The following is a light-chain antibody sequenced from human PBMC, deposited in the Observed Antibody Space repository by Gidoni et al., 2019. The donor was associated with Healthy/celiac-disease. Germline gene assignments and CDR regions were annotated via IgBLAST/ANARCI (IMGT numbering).Light chain of an antibody. CDR3: MQALQTPVA. Sequence: DIVMTQSPLSLPVTPGEPASISCRSSQSLLHSNGYSYLDWYLQKPGQSPQLLIYLGSNRSSGVPDRFSGSGSGTDFTLKISRVEAEDVGVYYCMQALQTPVAFXQXTKVEIK. CDR2: LGS. J-gene: IGKJ1*01. V-gene: IGKV2-28*01. CDR1: QSLLHSNGYSY.